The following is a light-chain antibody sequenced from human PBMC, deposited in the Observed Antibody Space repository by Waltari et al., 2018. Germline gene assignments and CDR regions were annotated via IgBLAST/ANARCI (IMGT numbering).Light chain of an antibody. CDR2: AAS. V-gene: IGKV1-5*01. Sequence: DIQMTQSPSTLSASAGDRVTITCRASQNINSWLAWYQQKPGKAPKLLIHAASSLQSGVPSRFSGGGSRTEFTLTISNLQPDDFATYYCQQYETYSGTFGQGTKVEIK. CDR3: QQYETYSGT. J-gene: IGKJ1*01. CDR1: QNINSW.